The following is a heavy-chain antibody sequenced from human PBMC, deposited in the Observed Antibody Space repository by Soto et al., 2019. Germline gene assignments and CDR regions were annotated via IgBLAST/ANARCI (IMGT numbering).Heavy chain of an antibody. V-gene: IGHV1-8*01. J-gene: IGHJ3*02. CDR2: MNPNSGNT. CDR1: GYTFTSYD. Sequence: QVQLVQSGAEVQKPGASVKVSCKASGYTFTSYDINWVRQATGQGLEWMGWMNPNSGNTGYAQKFQGRVTMTRNTSISTAYMELSSLGSEDTAVYYCASLWADYGDAFDIWGQGTMVTVSS. CDR3: ASLWADYGDAFDI. D-gene: IGHD4-17*01.